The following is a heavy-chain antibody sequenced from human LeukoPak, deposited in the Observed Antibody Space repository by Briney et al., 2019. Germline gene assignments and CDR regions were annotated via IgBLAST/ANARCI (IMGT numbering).Heavy chain of an antibody. CDR2: ISWNSGSI. Sequence: SGGSLRLSCAASGFTFDDYAMHWVRQAPGKGLEWVSGISWNSGSIGYADSVKGRFTISRDNAKNSLYLQMNSLKAEDTALYYCAKAVGYNWNDGTAFDYWGQGTLVTVSS. D-gene: IGHD1-1*01. CDR1: GFTFDDYA. V-gene: IGHV3-9*01. J-gene: IGHJ4*02. CDR3: AKAVGYNWNDGTAFDY.